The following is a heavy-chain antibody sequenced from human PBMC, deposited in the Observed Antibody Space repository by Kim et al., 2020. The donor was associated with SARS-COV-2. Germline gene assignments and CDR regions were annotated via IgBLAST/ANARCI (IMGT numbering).Heavy chain of an antibody. J-gene: IGHJ6*02. D-gene: IGHD5-18*01. V-gene: IGHV5-10-1*01. CDR2: IDPSDSYT. CDR3: ARQIQLWRDYYYGMDV. CDR1: GYSFTSYW. Sequence: GESLKISCKGSGYSFTSYWISWVRQMPGKGLEWMGRIDPSDSYTNYSPSFQGHVTISADKSISTAYLQWSSLKASDTAMYYCARQIQLWRDYYYGMDVWGQGTTVTVSS.